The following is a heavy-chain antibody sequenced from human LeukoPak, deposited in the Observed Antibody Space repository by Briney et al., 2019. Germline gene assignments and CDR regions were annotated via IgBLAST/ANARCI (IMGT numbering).Heavy chain of an antibody. V-gene: IGHV1-69*06. J-gene: IGHJ2*01. D-gene: IGHD2/OR15-2a*01. CDR2: IIPIFGTA. Sequence: GASVKVSCKASTYTFTRYGISWVRQAPGQGLEWMGGIIPIFGTANYAQKFQGRVTITADKSTSTAYMELSSLRSEDTAVYYCARDLPDLSGRYFDLWGRGTLVTVSS. CDR3: ARDLPDLSGRYFDL. CDR1: TYTFTRYG.